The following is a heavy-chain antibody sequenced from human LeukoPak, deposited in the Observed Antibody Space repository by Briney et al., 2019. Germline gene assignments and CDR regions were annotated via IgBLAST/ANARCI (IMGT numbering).Heavy chain of an antibody. CDR3: ARESSGSYYKR. CDR2: IKQDGSEK. Sequence: PGGSLRLSCAASGFTFSSYWMSWVRQAPGTGLEWVANIKQDGSEKYYVDSVKGRFTISRDNAKNSLYLQMNSLRAEDTAVYYCARESSGSYYKRWGQGTLVTVSS. V-gene: IGHV3-7*01. D-gene: IGHD3-10*01. J-gene: IGHJ4*02. CDR1: GFTFSSYW.